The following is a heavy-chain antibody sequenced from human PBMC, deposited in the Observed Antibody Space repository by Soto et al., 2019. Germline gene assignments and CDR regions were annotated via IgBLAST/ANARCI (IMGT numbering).Heavy chain of an antibody. CDR2: INPSGGST. V-gene: IGHV1-46*01. CDR1: GYTFTSYY. D-gene: IGHD3-22*01. J-gene: IGHJ4*02. Sequence: QVQLVQSGAEVKKPGASVKVSCKASGYTFTSYYMHWVRQAPGQGLEWMGIINPSGGSTSYAQKFQGRVTMTRDTSTSTVYMELSSLRSEDTAVYYCARMPLSYYDSSGYSFGYWGQGTQVTVSS. CDR3: ARMPLSYYDSSGYSFGY.